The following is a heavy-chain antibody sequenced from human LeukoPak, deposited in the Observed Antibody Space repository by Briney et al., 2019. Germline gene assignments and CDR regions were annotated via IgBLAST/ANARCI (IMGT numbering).Heavy chain of an antibody. CDR1: GGSFSGYY. V-gene: IGHV4-34*01. J-gene: IGHJ3*02. CDR2: INHSGST. Sequence: SETLSLTCAVYGGSFSGYYWSWIRQPPGKGLEWIGEINHSGSTNYNPSLKSRVTISVDASKNQFSLKLSSVTAADTAVYYCARHITLDAFDIWGQGTMVTVSS. D-gene: IGHD3-10*01. CDR3: ARHITLDAFDI.